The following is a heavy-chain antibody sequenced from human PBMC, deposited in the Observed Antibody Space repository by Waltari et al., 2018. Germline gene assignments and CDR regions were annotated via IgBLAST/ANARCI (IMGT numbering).Heavy chain of an antibody. V-gene: IGHV3-23*01. J-gene: IGHJ4*02. D-gene: IGHD4-17*01. CDR2: ISTSGGSA. CDR3: EKGKERYGGCAPIFDS. Sequence: EVHLLESGGDLVQTGGSLRLSCAASGFALSNAAMSWFGQVTGKGLEWVSVISTSGGSAKYADSVQGRFTIARDNSKKTLHLQMNSLRVEDTAVYYGEKGKERYGGCAPIFDSWGQGTQVTVSS. CDR1: GFALSNAA.